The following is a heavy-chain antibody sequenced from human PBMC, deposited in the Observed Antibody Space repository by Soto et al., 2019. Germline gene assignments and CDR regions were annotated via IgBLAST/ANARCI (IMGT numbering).Heavy chain of an antibody. V-gene: IGHV1-69*02. CDR1: GDTFNFYT. CDR2: FNPILSVT. CDR3: ARGGYSYGARPYNWFDP. J-gene: IGHJ5*02. Sequence: SVKVSRKASGDTFNFYTINWVRQAPGLGLEWMGRFNPILSVTNYAQKFEGWVTITTDKSTNTAYMELSRLRSDDTAVYYCARGGYSYGARPYNWFDPWGQGTLVTVSS. D-gene: IGHD5-18*01.